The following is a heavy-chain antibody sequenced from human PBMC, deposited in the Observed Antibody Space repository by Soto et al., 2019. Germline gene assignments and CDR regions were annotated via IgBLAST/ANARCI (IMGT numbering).Heavy chain of an antibody. CDR1: GGSISSYY. D-gene: IGHD2-15*01. J-gene: IGHJ4*02. CDR3: ARVGYCSGGSCLDY. CDR2: IYYSGTT. Sequence: QVQLQESGPGLVKPSETLSLTCTVSGGSISSYYWYWIRQPPGKGLEWIGYIYYSGTTNYNPSLKRRLTLXAXPXXNPFALKLSSVTAADTAVYYCARVGYCSGGSCLDYWGQGTLVTVSS. V-gene: IGHV4-59*01.